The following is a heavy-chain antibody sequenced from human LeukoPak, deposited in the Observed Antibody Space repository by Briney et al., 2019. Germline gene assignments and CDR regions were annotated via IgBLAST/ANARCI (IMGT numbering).Heavy chain of an antibody. CDR2: IYPDDSDT. CDR1: GYXFTGYW. D-gene: IGHD3-10*01. V-gene: IGHV5-51*01. CDR3: ARAYGSGSYNSDY. J-gene: IGHJ4*02. Sequence: PGESLKISCNGSGYXFTGYWIGWVRQMPGKGLEWMGIIYPDDSDTRYSPSFQGQVTISADKSISTAYLQWSSLKASDTAIYYCARAYGSGSYNSDYWGQGTLVTVSS.